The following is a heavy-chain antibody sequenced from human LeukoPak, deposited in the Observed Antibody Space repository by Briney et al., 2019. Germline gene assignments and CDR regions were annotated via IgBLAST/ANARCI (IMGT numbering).Heavy chain of an antibody. CDR1: GFTFDDYA. D-gene: IGHD3-3*01. Sequence: GGSLRLSCAASGFTFDDYAMHWVRQAPGKGLEWVSLISWDGGSTYYADSVKGRFTISRDNAKNSLYLQMNSLRAEDTAVYYCARDHPYYDFWAGYSRAFDIWGQGTVVTVSS. CDR2: ISWDGGST. J-gene: IGHJ3*02. CDR3: ARDHPYYDFWAGYSRAFDI. V-gene: IGHV3-43D*03.